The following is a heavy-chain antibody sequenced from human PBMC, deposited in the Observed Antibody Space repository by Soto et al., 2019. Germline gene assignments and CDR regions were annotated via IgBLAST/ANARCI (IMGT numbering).Heavy chain of an antibody. D-gene: IGHD3-3*01. CDR3: ARVNSDPIWSGYYSVKNWFDP. V-gene: IGHV1-69*01. J-gene: IGHJ5*02. Sequence: QVQLVQSGAEVKKPGSSVKVSCKASGGTFSSYAISWVRQAPGQGLEWMGGIIPIFGTANYAQKFQGRVTITADESTSTAYMELSSLRSEATAVYYCARVNSDPIWSGYYSVKNWFDPWGQGTLVTVSS. CDR2: IIPIFGTA. CDR1: GGTFSSYA.